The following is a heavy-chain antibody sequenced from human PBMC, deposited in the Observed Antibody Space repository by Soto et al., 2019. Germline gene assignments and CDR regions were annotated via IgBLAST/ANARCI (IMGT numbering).Heavy chain of an antibody. V-gene: IGHV1-69*13. CDR1: GGTFSSYA. Sequence: GASVKVSCKASGGTFSSYAISWVRQAPGQGLEWMGGIIPIFGTANYAQKFQGRVTITADESTSTAYMELSSLRSEDTAVYYCARDWFWAYGSGSRTPQRDYYYGMDVWGQGTTVTVSS. J-gene: IGHJ6*02. CDR3: ARDWFWAYGSGSRTPQRDYYYGMDV. CDR2: IIPIFGTA. D-gene: IGHD3-10*01.